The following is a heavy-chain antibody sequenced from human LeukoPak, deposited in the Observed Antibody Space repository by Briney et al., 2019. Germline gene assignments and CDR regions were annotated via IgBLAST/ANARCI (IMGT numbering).Heavy chain of an antibody. V-gene: IGHV4-39*01. CDR2: IYYSGST. D-gene: IGHD3-10*02. J-gene: IGHJ5*02. CDR1: GGSISSSSYY. CDR3: ARQTTYVKNWFDP. Sequence: SETLSLTCTVSGGSISSSSYYWGWIRQPPGKGLERIGSIYYSGSTYYNPSLKSRVTISVDTSKNQFSLKLSSVTAADTAVYYCARQTTYVKNWFDPWGQGTLVTVSS.